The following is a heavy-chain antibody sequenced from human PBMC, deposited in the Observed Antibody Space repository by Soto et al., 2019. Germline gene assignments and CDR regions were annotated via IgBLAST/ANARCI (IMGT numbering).Heavy chain of an antibody. V-gene: IGHV1-2*02. Sequence: ASLKVSCKSSGYTFTGYYMHWVRQAPGQGLEWMGWINPNSGGTNYAQKFQGRVTMTRDTSISTAYMELSRLRSDDTAVYYCARVVDLLRYFDWPLSFDYWGQGTLVTVS. D-gene: IGHD3-9*01. CDR3: ARVVDLLRYFDWPLSFDY. CDR2: INPNSGGT. CDR1: GYTFTGYY. J-gene: IGHJ4*02.